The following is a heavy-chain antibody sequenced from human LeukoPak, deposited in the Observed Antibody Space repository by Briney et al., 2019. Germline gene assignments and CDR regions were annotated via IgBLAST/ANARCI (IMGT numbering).Heavy chain of an antibody. CDR1: GGTFSSYA. D-gene: IGHD6-25*01. V-gene: IGHV1-69*13. CDR3: ARDRTSAGYFDL. Sequence: PMASVKVSCKASGGTFSSYAISWVRQAPGQGLEWMGGIIPIFGTANYAQKFQGRVTITADESTSTAYMELSSLRSEDTAVYYCARDRTSAGYFDLWGRGTLVTVSS. J-gene: IGHJ2*01. CDR2: IIPIFGTA.